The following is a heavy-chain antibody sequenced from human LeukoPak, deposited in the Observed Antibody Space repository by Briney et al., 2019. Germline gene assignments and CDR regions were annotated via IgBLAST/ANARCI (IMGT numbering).Heavy chain of an antibody. J-gene: IGHJ6*02. Sequence: GGSLRLSCAASGFTFSDYAMSWVRQAPGKGLEWVSSISGSGGRIDYADSVKGRFTISRDNSKNTLSLQMNSLTAEDTAVYYCARNPTSYYYGMDVWGQGTTVTVSS. CDR2: ISGSGGRI. CDR1: GFTFSDYA. CDR3: ARNPTSYYYGMDV. V-gene: IGHV3-23*01.